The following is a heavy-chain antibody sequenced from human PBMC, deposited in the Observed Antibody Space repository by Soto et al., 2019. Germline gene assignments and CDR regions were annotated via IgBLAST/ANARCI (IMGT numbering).Heavy chain of an antibody. CDR3: AREAASGSDF. J-gene: IGHJ4*02. CDR2: ISSSGSVK. V-gene: IGHV3-48*02. CDR1: GYIFSDYG. Sequence: EVQLVESGGDSVQPGGSLRLSCVGSGYIFSDYGMNWVRQAPGKGLEWVSYISSSGSVKYYADSAKGRFTVSRDNAKNSLSLQMNSLRDEDSAVSYCAREAASGSDFWGQGTLVTVSS. D-gene: IGHD3-3*01.